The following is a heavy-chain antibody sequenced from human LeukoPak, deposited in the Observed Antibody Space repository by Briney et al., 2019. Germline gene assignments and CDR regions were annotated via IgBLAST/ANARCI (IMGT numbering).Heavy chain of an antibody. CDR3: ARENYDILTGYYNRFDY. V-gene: IGHV1-18*01. CDR2: INPNSGGT. J-gene: IGHJ4*02. Sequence: ASVKVSCKASGGTFSSYAISWVRQAPGQGLEWMGWINPNSGGTNYAQKLQGRVTMTTDTSTSTAYMELRSLRSDDTAVYYCARENYDILTGYYNRFDYWGQGTLVTVSS. CDR1: GGTFSSYA. D-gene: IGHD3-9*01.